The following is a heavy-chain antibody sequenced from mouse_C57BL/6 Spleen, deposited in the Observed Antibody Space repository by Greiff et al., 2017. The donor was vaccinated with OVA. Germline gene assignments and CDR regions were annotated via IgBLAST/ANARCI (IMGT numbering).Heavy chain of an antibody. CDR1: GFTFSSYG. V-gene: IGHV5-6*01. D-gene: IGHD4-1*01. J-gene: IGHJ2*01. Sequence: EVQRVESGGDLVKPGGSLKLSCAASGFTFSSYGMSWVRQTPDKRLEWVATISSGGSYTYYPDSVKGRFTISRDNAKNTLYLQMSSLKSEDTAMYYCARALTGTVDYWGQGTTLTVSS. CDR2: ISSGGSYT. CDR3: ARALTGTVDY.